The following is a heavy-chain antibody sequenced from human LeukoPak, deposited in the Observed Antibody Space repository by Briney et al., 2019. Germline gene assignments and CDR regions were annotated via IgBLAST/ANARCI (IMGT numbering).Heavy chain of an antibody. CDR2: IADAGT. V-gene: IGHV3-23*01. J-gene: IGHJ3*01. CDR3: ARNLGPFDV. Sequence: PGGSLILSCAASGFTFNDFAMTWVRQAPGKGLEWVSTIADAGTYCADSVKGRFIISRDNSKNMLYLQLNSLRADDTAMYYCARNLGPFDVRGHGTMVTVSS. CDR1: GFTFNDFA. D-gene: IGHD3-16*01.